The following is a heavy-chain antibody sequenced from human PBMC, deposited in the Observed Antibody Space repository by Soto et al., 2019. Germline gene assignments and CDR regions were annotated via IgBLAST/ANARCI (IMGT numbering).Heavy chain of an antibody. V-gene: IGHV1-46*01. D-gene: IGHD6-19*01. CDR3: ARGVAGSGFDL. J-gene: IGHJ4*02. Sequence: VSLKVSRKAPAESFSGYYIQCGRQAPGHGLEWMGIINPNGGSTRFAQTFQGRITMTTDTSTSTVYMELNSVTPDDTAVYYCARGVAGSGFDLWGQGTLVTVSS. CDR1: AESFSGYY. CDR2: INPNGGST.